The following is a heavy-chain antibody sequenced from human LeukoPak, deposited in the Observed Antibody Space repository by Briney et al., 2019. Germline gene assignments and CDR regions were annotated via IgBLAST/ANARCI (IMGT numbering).Heavy chain of an antibody. V-gene: IGHV2-70*04. Sequence: SGPTLVNPTQTLTLTRTFSGFSLSTSGMRVSWIRQPPGKALEWLARIDWDDDKFYSTSLKTRLTISKDTSKNQVVLTMTNMDPVGTATYYCARMVESEFDYWGQGTLVTVSS. J-gene: IGHJ4*02. CDR3: ARMVESEFDY. CDR2: IDWDDDK. CDR1: GFSLSTSGMR.